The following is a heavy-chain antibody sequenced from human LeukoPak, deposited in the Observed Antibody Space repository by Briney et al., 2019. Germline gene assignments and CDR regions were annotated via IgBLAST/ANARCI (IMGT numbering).Heavy chain of an antibody. CDR3: ARYRSSSVLFDY. J-gene: IGHJ4*02. V-gene: IGHV3-11*03. CDR2: ISSSSSYT. D-gene: IGHD6-6*01. Sequence: GGSLRLSCAASGFTFSDYYMSWIRQAPGKGLEWVSYISSSSSYTNYADSVKGRFTISRDNAKNSLYLQMNSLRAEDTAVYYCARYRSSSVLFDYWGQGTLVTVSS. CDR1: GFTFSDYY.